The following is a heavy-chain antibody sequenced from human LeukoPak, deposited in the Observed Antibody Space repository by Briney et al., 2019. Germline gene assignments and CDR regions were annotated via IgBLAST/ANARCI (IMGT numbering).Heavy chain of an antibody. CDR3: VKFGYCSGGSCYDYNYYYYYMDV. Sequence: GGSLRLSCAASGFTFDDYGMSWVRQAPGKGLEWVSGINWNGGSTGYADSVKGRCTISRDNAKNSLYLQMNSLRAEDTALYYCVKFGYCSGGSCYDYNYYYYYMDVWGKGTTVTVSS. D-gene: IGHD2-15*01. CDR2: INWNGGST. J-gene: IGHJ6*03. CDR1: GFTFDDYG. V-gene: IGHV3-20*04.